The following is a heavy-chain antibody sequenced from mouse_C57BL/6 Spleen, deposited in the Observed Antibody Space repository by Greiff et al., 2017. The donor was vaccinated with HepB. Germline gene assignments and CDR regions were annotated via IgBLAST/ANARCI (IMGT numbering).Heavy chain of an antibody. CDR1: GYSFTGYF. D-gene: IGHD2-2*01. CDR2: INPYNGDT. Sequence: VQLQQSGPELVKPGDSVKISCKASGYSFTGYFMNWVMQSHGKSLEWIGRINPYNGDTFYNQKFKGKATLTVDKSSRTAHMELRSLTSEDSAVYYCARGGVLWLGDYWGQGTTLTVSS. V-gene: IGHV1-20*01. CDR3: ARGGVLWLGDY. J-gene: IGHJ2*01.